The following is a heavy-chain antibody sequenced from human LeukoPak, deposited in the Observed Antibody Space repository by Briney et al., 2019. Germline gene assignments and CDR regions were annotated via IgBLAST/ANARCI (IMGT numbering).Heavy chain of an antibody. V-gene: IGHV3-21*01. J-gene: IGHJ6*03. D-gene: IGHD6-6*01. CDR1: GFTFSSCS. CDR3: VYSSSAEGFYYYYMDV. CDR2: ISSSSSYI. Sequence: AGGSLRLSCAASGFTFSSCSMNWVRQAPGKGLEWVSSISSSSSYIYYADSVKGRFTISRDNAKNTLYLQMNSLRAEDTAVYYCVYSSSAEGFYYYYMDVWAKGPRSPSP.